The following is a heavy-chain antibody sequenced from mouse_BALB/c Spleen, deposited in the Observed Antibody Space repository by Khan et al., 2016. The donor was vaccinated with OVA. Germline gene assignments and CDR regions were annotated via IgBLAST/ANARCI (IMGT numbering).Heavy chain of an antibody. CDR1: GYAFTDYL. Sequence: QVQLKESGAEMVRPGTSVKVSCKASGYAFTDYLIEWLKQRPGQGLEWIRMINPGSGDIIYNEKFKDKATLTTDKSSSTAYMRLTSLTSADSAVYFCSRSGYGFGAYWGPGTLVTISA. V-gene: IGHV1-54*03. CDR3: SRSGYGFGAY. CDR2: INPGSGDI. J-gene: IGHJ3*01. D-gene: IGHD3-2*02.